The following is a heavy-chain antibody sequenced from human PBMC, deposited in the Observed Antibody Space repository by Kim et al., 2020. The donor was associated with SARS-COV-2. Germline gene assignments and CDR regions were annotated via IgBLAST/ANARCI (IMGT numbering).Heavy chain of an antibody. D-gene: IGHD2-15*01. CDR2: IYYTGST. CDR1: GGFLSSYY. Sequence: SETLSLTCTVSGGFLSSYYWSWIRQPPGKGLEWIGYIYYTGSTNYNPSLKSRVTISVDTSKNHFSLKLSSVTAADTAVYYCARHETVLVVATKSVPDAFDIWGQGTMVTVSS. J-gene: IGHJ3*02. CDR3: ARHETVLVVATKSVPDAFDI. V-gene: IGHV4-59*08.